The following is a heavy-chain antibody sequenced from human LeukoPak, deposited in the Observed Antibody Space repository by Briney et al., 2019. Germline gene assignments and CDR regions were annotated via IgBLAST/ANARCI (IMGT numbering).Heavy chain of an antibody. CDR2: ISSSGSTI. J-gene: IGHJ5*02. V-gene: IGHV3-48*03. CDR3: ARDRDYGDYNWFDP. D-gene: IGHD4-17*01. Sequence: PGGSLRLSCAASGFTFSSYEMNWVRQAPGKGLEWVSYISSSGSTIYYADSVKGRFTISRDNAKNSPYLQMNSLRAEDTAVYYCARDRDYGDYNWFDPWGQGTLVTVSS. CDR1: GFTFSSYE.